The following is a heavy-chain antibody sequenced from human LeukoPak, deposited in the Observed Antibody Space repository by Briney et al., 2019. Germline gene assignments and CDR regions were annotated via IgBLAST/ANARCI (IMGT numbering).Heavy chain of an antibody. CDR3: ARDQSALAAAGTESFDY. CDR2: INPSGGST. CDR1: GNTFTSYY. J-gene: IGHJ4*02. D-gene: IGHD6-13*01. V-gene: IGHV1-46*01. Sequence: GASVKVSCKASGNTFTSYYMHWVRQAPGQGLEWMGIINPSGGSTSYAQKFQGRVTMTRDMSTSTVYMELSSLRSEDTAVYYCARDQSALAAAGTESFDYWGQGTLVTVSS.